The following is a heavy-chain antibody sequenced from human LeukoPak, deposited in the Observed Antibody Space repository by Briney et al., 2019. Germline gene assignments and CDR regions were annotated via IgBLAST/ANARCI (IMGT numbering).Heavy chain of an antibody. CDR1: GYTFTSYA. J-gene: IGHJ4*02. Sequence: GASVKVSCKASGYTFTSYAMNWVRQAPGQGLEWMGWINTNTGNPTYAQGFTGRFVFSLDTSVSTAYLQISSLKAEDTAVYYCAREPRPWDYYDSSGYYSDYWGQGTLVTVSS. CDR3: AREPRPWDYYDSSGYYSDY. V-gene: IGHV7-4-1*02. CDR2: INTNTGNP. D-gene: IGHD3-22*01.